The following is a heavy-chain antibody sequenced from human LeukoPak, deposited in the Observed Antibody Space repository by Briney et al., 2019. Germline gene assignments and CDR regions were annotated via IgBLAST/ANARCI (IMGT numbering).Heavy chain of an antibody. D-gene: IGHD1-7*01. Sequence: GTLRLSCAASGFTFSSYGMSWVRQAPGKVLEWISYISRGGGTIYYADSVKGRFTISRDNAKNSLYLQMNSLRAEDTAVYYCARSGLELPWLDPWGQGTLVTVSS. CDR3: ARSGLELPWLDP. V-gene: IGHV3-48*04. CDR1: GFTFSSYG. CDR2: ISRGGGTI. J-gene: IGHJ5*02.